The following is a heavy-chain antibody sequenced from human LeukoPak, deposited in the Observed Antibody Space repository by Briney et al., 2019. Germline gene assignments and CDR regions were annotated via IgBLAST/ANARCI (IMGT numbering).Heavy chain of an antibody. D-gene: IGHD3-16*02. V-gene: IGHV3-9*01. J-gene: IGHJ4*02. CDR2: ISWNSGSI. CDR3: AKDIRHYVWGSYRYYFDY. CDR1: GFTFDDYA. Sequence: GGSLRLSCAASGFTFDDYAMHWVRQAPGKGLEWASGISWNSGSIGYADSVKGRFTISRDNAKNSLYLQMNSLRAEDTALYYCAKDIRHYVWGSYRYYFDYWGQGTLVTVSS.